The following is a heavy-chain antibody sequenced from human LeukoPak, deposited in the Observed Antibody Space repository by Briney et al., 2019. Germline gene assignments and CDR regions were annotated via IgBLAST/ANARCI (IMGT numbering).Heavy chain of an antibody. V-gene: IGHV4-38-2*02. Sequence: SETLSLTCTVSGHSITSNYYWGRIRQPPGKGLEWIGSIYHSGSTYYTPSLKSRVTISVDTSKNQFSLKLNSVTAADTAVYYCARGGAVAGLDLDYWGQGTLVTVSS. CDR1: GHSITSNYY. J-gene: IGHJ4*02. CDR3: ARGGAVAGLDLDY. D-gene: IGHD6-19*01. CDR2: IYHSGST.